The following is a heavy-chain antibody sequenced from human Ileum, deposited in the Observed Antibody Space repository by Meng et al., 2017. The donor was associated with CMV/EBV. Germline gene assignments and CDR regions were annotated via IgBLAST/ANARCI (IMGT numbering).Heavy chain of an antibody. CDR3: TKGGFDS. CDR2: IRHDGSED. CDR1: GFPFNIDD. V-gene: IGHV3-30*02. D-gene: IGHD2-15*01. Sequence: QVQVVESGGGVVQPGGSLRLSCVTSGFPFNIDDMHWVRQAPGKGLDWVTCIRHDGSEDFYVDSVKGRFTISRDNSKNTLYLQMNSLRVDDSALYYCTKGGFDSWGQGTLVTVSS. J-gene: IGHJ4*02.